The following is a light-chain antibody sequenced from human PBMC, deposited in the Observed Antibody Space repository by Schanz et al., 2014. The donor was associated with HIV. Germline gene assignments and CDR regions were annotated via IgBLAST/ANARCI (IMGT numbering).Light chain of an antibody. Sequence: EIVLTQSPGTLSLSPGERATLSCRASQSVSSSYLAWYQQKPGQAPKLLIYDAATRATGIPARFSGRRSGTHFTLTINSLQSEDFAVYFCQQYNLWPVTFGQGTRLE. CDR3: QQYNLWPVT. V-gene: IGKV3-15*01. CDR2: DAA. CDR1: QSVSSSY. J-gene: IGKJ5*01.